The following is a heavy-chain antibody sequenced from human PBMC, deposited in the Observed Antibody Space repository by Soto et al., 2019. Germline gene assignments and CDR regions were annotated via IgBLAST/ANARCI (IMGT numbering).Heavy chain of an antibody. Sequence: SETLSLTCTVSGGSISSYYWSWIRQPPGKGLEWIGYIYYSGSTNYNPSLKSRVTISVDTSKNQFSLKLSSVTAADTAVYYCARGVYYYRLDYWGQGTLVTVSS. J-gene: IGHJ4*02. CDR1: GGSISSYY. V-gene: IGHV4-59*12. CDR3: ARGVYYYRLDY. D-gene: IGHD3-22*01. CDR2: IYYSGST.